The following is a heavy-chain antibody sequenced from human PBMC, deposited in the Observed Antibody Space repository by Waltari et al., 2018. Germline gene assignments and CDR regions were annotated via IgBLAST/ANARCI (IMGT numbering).Heavy chain of an antibody. V-gene: IGHV4-38-2*01. CDR2: IYHSGGT. CDR1: GYSISSGYY. J-gene: IGHJ2*01. CDR3: ARHPEQLVGYWYFDL. Sequence: QVQLQESGPGLVKPSETLSLTCDVSGYSISSGYYWGWIRQPPGKGLEWIGSIYHSGGTYQNPSLKCLLTISLDTSKNQFSLKLSSVTAADTAVFYCARHPEQLVGYWYFDLWGRGTLVTVSS. D-gene: IGHD6-6*01.